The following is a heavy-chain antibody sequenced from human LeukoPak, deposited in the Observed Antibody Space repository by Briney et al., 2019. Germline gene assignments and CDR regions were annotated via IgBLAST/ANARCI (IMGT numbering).Heavy chain of an antibody. CDR1: GFTFSNYG. CDR2: IRYDGSNK. J-gene: IGHJ4*02. V-gene: IGHV3-30*02. Sequence: GGSLRLSCAASGFTFSNYGMHWVRQAPGKGLEWVAFIRYDGSNKYYADSVKGRFTISRDNSKNTLYLQMNSLRAEDTAVYYCARRAGAYSHPYDYWGQGTLVTVSS. D-gene: IGHD4/OR15-4a*01. CDR3: ARRAGAYSHPYDY.